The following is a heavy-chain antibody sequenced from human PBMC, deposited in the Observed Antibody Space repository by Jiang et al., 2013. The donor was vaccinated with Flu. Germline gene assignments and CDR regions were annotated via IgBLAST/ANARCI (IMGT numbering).Heavy chain of an antibody. CDR1: GYTFTSYA. J-gene: IGHJ6*01. D-gene: IGHD3-3*01. V-gene: IGHV7-4-1*02. CDR3: ATRHYTYYDFWSGYYDYNYYYGMDV. CDR2: INTNTGNP. Sequence: QSGSELKKPGASVKVSCKASGYTFTSYAMNWVRQAPGQGLEWMGWINTNTGNPTYAQGFTGRFVFSLDTSVSTAYLQISSLKAEDTAVYYCATRHYTYYDFWSGYYDYNYYYGMDVWGPRDHGHRLL.